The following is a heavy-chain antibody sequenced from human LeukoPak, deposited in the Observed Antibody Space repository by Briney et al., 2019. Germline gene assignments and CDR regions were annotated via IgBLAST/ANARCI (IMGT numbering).Heavy chain of an antibody. V-gene: IGHV3-23*01. CDR2: ISGSGGST. CDR1: GFTFSSYA. D-gene: IGHD3-22*01. Sequence: AGGSLRLSCAASGFTFSSYAMSWVRQAPGKGLEWVSAISGSGGSTYYADSVKGRFTISRDNSKNTLYLQMNSLRAEDTAVYYCAKFTVPYRYYYDSSGLPPYFDYWGQGTLVTVSS. CDR3: AKFTVPYRYYYDSSGLPPYFDY. J-gene: IGHJ4*02.